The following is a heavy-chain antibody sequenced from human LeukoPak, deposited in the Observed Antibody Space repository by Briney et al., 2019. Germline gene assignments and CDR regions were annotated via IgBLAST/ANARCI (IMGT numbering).Heavy chain of an antibody. CDR3: AKDLPHRSSWYLGGFDY. Sequence: TGGSLRLSCAASGFTFSSYAMSWVRQAPGKGLVWVSRINSDGSSTSYADSVKGRFTISRDNAKNTLYLQMNSLRAEDTAVYYCAKDLPHRSSWYLGGFDYWGQGTLVTVSS. CDR1: GFTFSSYA. J-gene: IGHJ4*02. D-gene: IGHD6-13*01. CDR2: INSDGSST. V-gene: IGHV3-74*01.